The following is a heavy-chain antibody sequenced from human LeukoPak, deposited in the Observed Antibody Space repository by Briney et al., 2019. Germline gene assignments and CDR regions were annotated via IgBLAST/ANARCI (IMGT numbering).Heavy chain of an antibody. CDR1: GFTVSSNY. J-gene: IGHJ4*02. D-gene: IGHD5-24*01. V-gene: IGHV3-53*01. Sequence: PGGSLRLSCAASGFTVSSNYMSWVRQAPGKGLGWVSVIFSGGSTYYADSVKGRFTISRDNSKNTLYLQMNSLRGEDTAVYYCARGGDGYNILFDYWGQGTLVTVPS. CDR3: ARGGDGYNILFDY. CDR2: IFSGGST.